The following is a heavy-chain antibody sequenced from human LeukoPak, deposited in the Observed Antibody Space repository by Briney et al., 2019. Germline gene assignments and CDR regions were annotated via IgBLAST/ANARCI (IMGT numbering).Heavy chain of an antibody. CDR2: ISSSSSYI. J-gene: IGHJ4*02. D-gene: IGHD3-10*01. CDR3: AKVGHRVYFDY. CDR1: GFTFSSYS. Sequence: PGGSLRLSCAASGFTFSSYSMNWVRQAPGKGLEWVSSISSSSSYIYYADSVKGRFTISRDNSKNTLYLQMNSMRAEDTAVYYCAKVGHRVYFDYWGQGTLVTVSS. V-gene: IGHV3-21*01.